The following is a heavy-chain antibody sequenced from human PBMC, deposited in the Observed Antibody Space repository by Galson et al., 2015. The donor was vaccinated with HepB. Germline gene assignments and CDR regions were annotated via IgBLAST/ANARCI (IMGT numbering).Heavy chain of an antibody. J-gene: IGHJ4*02. CDR1: GYPFTAYF. Sequence: SVKVSCKASGYPFTAYFIHWVRQAPGQGLQWMGWIDPKSGGANYARNFQVRVTMTRDTSISTAYMDLSSLRSDDTAVYYCTRDRHPPSAPFDYWGQGTLVTVSS. CDR2: IDPKSGGA. V-gene: IGHV1-2*02. D-gene: IGHD2-2*01. CDR3: TRDRHPPSAPFDY.